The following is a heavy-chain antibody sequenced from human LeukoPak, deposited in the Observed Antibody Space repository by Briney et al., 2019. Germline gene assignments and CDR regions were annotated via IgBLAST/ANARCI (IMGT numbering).Heavy chain of an antibody. CDR1: GYSFTSYW. D-gene: IGHD3-10*01. CDR2: IYPGDSDT. V-gene: IGHV5-51*01. CDR3: ARVRIPRGVPNNWFDP. Sequence: GESLKISCKGSGYSFTSYWIGWVRQMPGKGLEWMGIIYPGDSDTRYSPSFQGQVTISADKSISTAYLQWSSLKASDTAMYYCARVRIPRGVPNNWFDPWGQGTLVTVSS. J-gene: IGHJ5*02.